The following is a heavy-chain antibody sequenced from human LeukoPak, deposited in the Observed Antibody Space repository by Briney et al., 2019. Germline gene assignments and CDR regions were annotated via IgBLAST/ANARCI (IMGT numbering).Heavy chain of an antibody. CDR2: INPNRGGT. Sequence: ASVKVSCKASGYTFTGYYMHWVRQAPGQGLEWMGWINPNRGGTNYAQKFQGRVTMTRDTSISTAYMELSRLRSDDTAVYYCARDVEMATIDGYYYGMDVWGQGTTVTVSS. J-gene: IGHJ6*02. V-gene: IGHV1-2*02. CDR1: GYTFTGYY. CDR3: ARDVEMATIDGYYYGMDV. D-gene: IGHD5-12*01.